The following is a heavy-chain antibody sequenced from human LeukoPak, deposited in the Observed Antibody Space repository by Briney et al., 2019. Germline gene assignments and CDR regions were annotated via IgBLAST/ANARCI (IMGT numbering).Heavy chain of an antibody. Sequence: GGSLRLSCAASGFIFSSYAMNWVRQAPGKGLEWVSAISGSGGSTYYADSVKGRFTISRGNSKNTLYLQMNSLRAEDTAVYYCAKDLLGATPLLEGEYWGQGTLVTVSS. CDR2: ISGSGGST. J-gene: IGHJ4*02. V-gene: IGHV3-23*01. CDR3: AKDLLGATPLLEGEY. D-gene: IGHD1-26*01. CDR1: GFIFSSYA.